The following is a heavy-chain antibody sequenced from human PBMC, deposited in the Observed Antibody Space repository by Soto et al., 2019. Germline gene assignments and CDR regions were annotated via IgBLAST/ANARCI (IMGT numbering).Heavy chain of an antibody. J-gene: IGHJ3*02. CDR2: IYYSGST. D-gene: IGHD4-17*01. Sequence: QVQLQESGPGLVKPSQTLSLTCTVSGGSISSGDYYWSWIRQPPGKGLEWIGYIYYSGSTYYNPSLKSRVTISVDTSKNQFSLKLSSVTAADTAVYYCARVVHDYGDYEGAFDIWGQGTMVTVSS. CDR1: GGSISSGDYY. V-gene: IGHV4-30-4*01. CDR3: ARVVHDYGDYEGAFDI.